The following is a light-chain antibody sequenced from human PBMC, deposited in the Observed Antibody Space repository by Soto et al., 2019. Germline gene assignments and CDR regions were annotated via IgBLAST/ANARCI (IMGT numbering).Light chain of an antibody. Sequence: QSALTHPASVSGSPGQSITVSCTGTTSNVGSYNLVSWYQQHPGKAPELMIYEGSKRPSGVSTRFSGSKSGNTASLTISGFQAEDEADYYCCSYAGYTYVFGTGTKLTVL. CDR2: EGS. CDR1: TSNVGSYNL. V-gene: IGLV2-23*01. J-gene: IGLJ1*01. CDR3: CSYAGYTYV.